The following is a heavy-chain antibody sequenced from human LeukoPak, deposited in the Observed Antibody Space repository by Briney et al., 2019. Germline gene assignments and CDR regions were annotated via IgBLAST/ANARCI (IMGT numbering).Heavy chain of an antibody. J-gene: IGHJ4*01. Sequence: SETLSLTCTVSGGSVTSGNYYWNSIRQPAGKGLEWIGRIYTNGGASYNPSLKSRVTISIDASKNQFSLKLSSVTRADTAVYYCAREPPGYWGRGIMVTVSS. CDR1: GGSVTSGNYY. CDR3: AREPPGY. CDR2: IYTNGGA. V-gene: IGHV4-61*02.